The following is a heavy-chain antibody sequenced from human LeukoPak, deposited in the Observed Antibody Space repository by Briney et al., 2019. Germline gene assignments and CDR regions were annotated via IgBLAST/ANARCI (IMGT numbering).Heavy chain of an antibody. Sequence: KTSETLSLTCTVSGGSISSYYWSWIRQPPGKGLEWIGYIYYSGSTNYNPSLKSRVTISVDTSKNQFSLKLSSVTAADTAVYYCAREYLGSSGFNWFDPWGQGTLVTVSS. CDR1: GGSISSYY. CDR2: IYYSGST. J-gene: IGHJ5*02. V-gene: IGHV4-59*01. D-gene: IGHD6-19*01. CDR3: AREYLGSSGFNWFDP.